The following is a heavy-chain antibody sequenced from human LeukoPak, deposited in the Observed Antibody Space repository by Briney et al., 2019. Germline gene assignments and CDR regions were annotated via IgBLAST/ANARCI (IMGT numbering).Heavy chain of an antibody. CDR1: GFTFSNAW. D-gene: IGHD1-26*01. CDR2: IKSKTDGGTT. CDR3: TTPEWERVYYFDY. J-gene: IGHJ4*02. V-gene: IGHV3-15*01. Sequence: GGSLRLSCAAFGFTFSNAWMSWVRQAPGKGLEWVGRIKSKTDGGTTDYAAPVKGRFTISRDDSKNTLYLQMNSLKTEDTAVYYCTTPEWERVYYFDYWGQGTLVTVSS.